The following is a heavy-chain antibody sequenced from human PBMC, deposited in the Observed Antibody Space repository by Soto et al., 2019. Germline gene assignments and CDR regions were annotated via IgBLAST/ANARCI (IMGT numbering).Heavy chain of an antibody. CDR1: GFTFSSYG. Sequence: GGSLRLSCAASGFTFSSYGMHCVCQAPGKGLEWVALIWHDGSNNKYADSVKGRFTISRDNSKNTLYLQMNSLRAEDAAMYYCERDADPQGYSSRWSAWWFVYSGQGIL. J-gene: IGHJ4*02. V-gene: IGHV3-33*01. CDR2: IWHDGSNN. D-gene: IGHD6-19*01. CDR3: ERDADPQGYSSRWSAWWFVY.